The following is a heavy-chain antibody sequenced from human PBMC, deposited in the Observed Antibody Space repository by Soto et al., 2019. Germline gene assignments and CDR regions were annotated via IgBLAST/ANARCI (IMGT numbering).Heavy chain of an antibody. CDR2: IYYSGST. J-gene: IGHJ5*02. D-gene: IGHD5-12*01. CDR3: ARAVDESPNWFDP. V-gene: IGHV4-59*01. CDR1: GGSISSYY. Sequence: QVQLQESGPGLVKPSETLSLTCTVSGGSISSYYWSWIRQPPGKGLEWIGYIYYSGSTNYNPSLKSRVTISVDTSKNQFSLKLSSVTAADTAVYYCARAVDESPNWFDPWGQGTLVTVSS.